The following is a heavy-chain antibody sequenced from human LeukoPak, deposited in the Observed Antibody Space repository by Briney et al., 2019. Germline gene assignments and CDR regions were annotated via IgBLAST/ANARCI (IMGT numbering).Heavy chain of an antibody. D-gene: IGHD5-24*01. CDR2: INPSGGST. V-gene: IGHV1-46*01. Sequence: ASVKVSCKASGYTFTSYYMHWVRQAPGQGLEWMGIINPSGGSTSYAQKFQGRVTMTRDTSTSTVYMELSSLRSEDTAVYYCARDVEMAPPGDAFDIWGQGTMVILSS. J-gene: IGHJ3*02. CDR3: ARDVEMAPPGDAFDI. CDR1: GYTFTSYY.